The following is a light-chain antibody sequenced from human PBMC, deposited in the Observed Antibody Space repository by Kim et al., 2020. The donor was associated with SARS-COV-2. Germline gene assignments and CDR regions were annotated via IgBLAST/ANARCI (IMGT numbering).Light chain of an antibody. CDR3: QQYSSTTPWT. CDR2: WAS. Sequence: DIVMTQSPDSLAVSLGERATINCKSSQSVLYSFNNKNYLAWYQQKLGQPPKLIIYWASIRESGVPDRFSGSGSGTDFTLTINSLQAEDVAVYYCQQYSSTTPWTFGQGTKVDIK. V-gene: IGKV4-1*01. J-gene: IGKJ1*01. CDR1: QSVLYSFNNKNY.